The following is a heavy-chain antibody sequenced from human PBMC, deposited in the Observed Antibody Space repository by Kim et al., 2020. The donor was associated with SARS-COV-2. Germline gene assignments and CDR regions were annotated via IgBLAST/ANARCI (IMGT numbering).Heavy chain of an antibody. J-gene: IGHJ5*02. Sequence: GRSLRLSCAASGFTFSSYAMHWVRQAPGKGLEWVAVISYDGSNKYYADSVKGRFTISRDNSKNTLYLQMNSLRAEDTAVYYCARDRIQLWLNWFDPWGQG. CDR1: GFTFSSYA. V-gene: IGHV3-30*04. CDR3: ARDRIQLWLNWFDP. D-gene: IGHD5-18*01. CDR2: ISYDGSNK.